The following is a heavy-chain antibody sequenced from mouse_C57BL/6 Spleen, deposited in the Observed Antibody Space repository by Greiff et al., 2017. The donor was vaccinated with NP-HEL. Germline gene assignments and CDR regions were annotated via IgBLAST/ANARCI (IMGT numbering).Heavy chain of an antibody. CDR1: GYTFTSYW. D-gene: IGHD1-1*01. J-gene: IGHJ1*03. V-gene: IGHV1-7*01. Sequence: VQLQQSGAELAKPGASVKLSCKASGYTFTSYWMHWVKQRPGQGLEWIGYINPSSGYTKYNQKFKDKATLTADKSSSTAYMQLSSLTYEDSAVYYCARFITTVVRYFDVWGTGTTVTVSS. CDR2: INPSSGYT. CDR3: ARFITTVVRYFDV.